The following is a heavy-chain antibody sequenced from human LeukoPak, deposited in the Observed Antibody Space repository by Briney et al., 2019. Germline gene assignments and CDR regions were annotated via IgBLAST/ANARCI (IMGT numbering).Heavy chain of an antibody. CDR2: ISSSGSTI. Sequence: GGSLRLSCAASGFTVSRYEMNWVRQAPGKGLEWVSYISSSGSTIYYADSVKGRFTISRDNAKNSLYLQLNSLRAEDTAVYYCARVGYSSGWPYFDYWGQGTLVTISS. V-gene: IGHV3-48*03. J-gene: IGHJ4*02. CDR3: ARVGYSSGWPYFDY. D-gene: IGHD6-19*01. CDR1: GFTVSRYE.